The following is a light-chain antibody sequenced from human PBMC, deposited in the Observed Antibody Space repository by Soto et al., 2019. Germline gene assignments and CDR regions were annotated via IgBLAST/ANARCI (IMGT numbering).Light chain of an antibody. Sequence: EIVLTQSPGTLSLSPGERATLSCRASQSVSSSHLAWYQQKPGQAPRLLISGASSRATGIPDRFTGSGSGTDFTLTINRLEPEDFAVYYCQQYGSSPRTFGQGTKVEIK. CDR1: QSVSSSH. J-gene: IGKJ1*01. CDR2: GAS. CDR3: QQYGSSPRT. V-gene: IGKV3-20*01.